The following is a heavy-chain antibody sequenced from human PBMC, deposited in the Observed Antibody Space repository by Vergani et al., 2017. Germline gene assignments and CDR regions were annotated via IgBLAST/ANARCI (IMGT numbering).Heavy chain of an antibody. CDR1: GFTFSSYS. Sequence: EVQLLESGGGLVKPGGSLRLSCAASGFTFSSYSMNWVRQAPGKGLEWVSSISSSSSYIYYADSVKGRFTISRDNAKNSLYLQMNSLRAEDTAVYYCASTPGGYCSGGSCSKFYYYYYGMDVWGQGTTVTVSS. V-gene: IGHV3-21*01. D-gene: IGHD2-15*01. CDR2: ISSSSSYI. J-gene: IGHJ6*02. CDR3: ASTPGGYCSGGSCSKFYYYYYGMDV.